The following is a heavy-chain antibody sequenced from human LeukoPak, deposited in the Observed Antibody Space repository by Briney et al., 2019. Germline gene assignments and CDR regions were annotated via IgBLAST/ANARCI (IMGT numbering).Heavy chain of an antibody. J-gene: IGHJ4*02. V-gene: IGHV3-9*03. Sequence: PGGSLRLSCAASGFTFDDYAMHWVRQAPGKGLEWVSGISWNSGSIGYADSVKGRFTISRDNAKNSLYLQMNSLRAEDMALYYCAKSTSGSYYNPLEYWGQGTLVTVSS. CDR3: AKSTSGSYYNPLEY. CDR2: ISWNSGSI. CDR1: GFTFDDYA. D-gene: IGHD3-10*01.